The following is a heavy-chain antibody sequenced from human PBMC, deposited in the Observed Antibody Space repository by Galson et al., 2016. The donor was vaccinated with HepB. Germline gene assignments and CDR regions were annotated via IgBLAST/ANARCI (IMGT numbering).Heavy chain of an antibody. J-gene: IGHJ4*02. V-gene: IGHV3-11*01. CDR3: ANDQKPRGFDF. D-gene: IGHD3-10*01. Sequence: LSCAASGMTFSDSYVRWIRQPPGRGLEWVAYISSASATISYADSVRGRFTISRDNRRSLLFLEMNSLRDEDTALYYCANDQKPRGFDFWGQGTLVTVSS. CDR2: ISSASATI. CDR1: GMTFSDSY.